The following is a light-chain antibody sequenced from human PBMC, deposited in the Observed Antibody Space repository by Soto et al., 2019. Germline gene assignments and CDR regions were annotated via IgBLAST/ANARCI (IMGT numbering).Light chain of an antibody. CDR1: QGIRDN. CDR3: LQAYNYPLT. Sequence: MTQSPSSLSASVGDRVTITCRANQGIRDNLGWYQQKPGKAPKLLISAASTLQSGVPSRFSGSGSGTDFTLTISSLQPDDFATYYCLQAYNYPLTFGGGTKVEIK. J-gene: IGKJ4*01. CDR2: AAS. V-gene: IGKV1-6*01.